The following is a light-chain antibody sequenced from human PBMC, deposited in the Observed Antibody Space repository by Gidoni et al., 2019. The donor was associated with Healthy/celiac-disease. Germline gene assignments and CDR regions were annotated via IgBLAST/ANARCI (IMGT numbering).Light chain of an antibody. Sequence: DIQMTQSPSSLSASVGVRVTITCRASQSISSYLNWYQQKPGKAPKLLIYAASSLQSGVPSRFSGSGSGTDFTLTISSLQPEDFATYYCQQGYSTPRTFGQGTKVEIK. CDR3: QQGYSTPRT. V-gene: IGKV1-39*01. CDR2: AAS. J-gene: IGKJ1*01. CDR1: QSISSY.